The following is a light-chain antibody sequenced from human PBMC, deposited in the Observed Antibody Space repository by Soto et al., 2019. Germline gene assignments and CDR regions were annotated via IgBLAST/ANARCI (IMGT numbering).Light chain of an antibody. Sequence: EIVLTQSPATLSLSPGERVTLSCRASQSVYSYLAWYQQKPGQARRLLIHDASNRATGIPARFSGSGSGTDFTLTISSLEPEDFAFYYCQERSSWRFGGGTKVEIK. CDR2: DAS. CDR1: QSVYSY. CDR3: QERSSWR. J-gene: IGKJ4*01. V-gene: IGKV3-11*01.